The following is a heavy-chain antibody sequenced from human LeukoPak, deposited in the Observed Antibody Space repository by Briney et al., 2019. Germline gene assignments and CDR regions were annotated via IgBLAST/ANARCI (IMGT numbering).Heavy chain of an antibody. Sequence: PSETLSLTCAVSGGSISSGDYYWSWIRQPPGKGLEWIGYIYYSGSTYYNPSLKSRVTISVDTSKNQFSLKLSSVTAAGTAVYYCARESVAYCGGDCYSDYYYGMDVWGQGTTVTVSS. D-gene: IGHD2-21*02. CDR2: IYYSGST. CDR1: GGSISSGDYY. CDR3: ARESVAYCGGDCYSDYYYGMDV. J-gene: IGHJ6*02. V-gene: IGHV4-30-4*01.